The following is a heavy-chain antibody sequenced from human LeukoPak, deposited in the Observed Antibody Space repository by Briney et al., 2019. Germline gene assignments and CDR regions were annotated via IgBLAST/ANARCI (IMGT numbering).Heavy chain of an antibody. Sequence: SETLSLTCTVSGGSISSYYWSWIRQAPGKGLEWIGYIYYSGDTNYNPSLKSRVTISLDTSKNQFSLNLSSVTAADTAVYYCARDSSGYDVMYYFDYWGQGTLVTVSS. J-gene: IGHJ4*02. CDR3: ARDSSGYDVMYYFDY. D-gene: IGHD5-12*01. CDR1: GGSISSYY. V-gene: IGHV4-59*01. CDR2: IYYSGDT.